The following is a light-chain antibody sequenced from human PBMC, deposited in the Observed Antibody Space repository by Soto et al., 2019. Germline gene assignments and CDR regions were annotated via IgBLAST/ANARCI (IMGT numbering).Light chain of an antibody. V-gene: IGLV2-23*01. Sequence: QSALTQPASVSGSPGQSITISCTGTSSDIGRYNLFSWYQQHPGKAPKLIIYDDIERPSGVSDRFSGSKSGNTASLTISGLQTEDEADYYCCSYAGGASVVFGGGTKLTVL. CDR3: CSYAGGASVV. J-gene: IGLJ2*01. CDR2: DDI. CDR1: SSDIGRYNL.